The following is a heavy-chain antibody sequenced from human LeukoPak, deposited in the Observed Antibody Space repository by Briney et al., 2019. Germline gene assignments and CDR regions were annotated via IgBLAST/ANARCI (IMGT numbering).Heavy chain of an antibody. Sequence: RTGGSLRLSCAASGFTFSSYWMSWVRQAPGKGLEWVSVISGSGGSAHYADSVKGRFTISRDNSKNTLYLQMNSLRAEDTAVYYCAKRGDSSGYYKSFEYWGQGTLVTVSS. V-gene: IGHV3-23*01. J-gene: IGHJ4*02. CDR1: GFTFSSYW. CDR3: AKRGDSSGYYKSFEY. CDR2: ISGSGGSA. D-gene: IGHD3-22*01.